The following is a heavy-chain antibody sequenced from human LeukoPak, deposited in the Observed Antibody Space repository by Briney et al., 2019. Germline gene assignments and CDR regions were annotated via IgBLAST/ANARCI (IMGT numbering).Heavy chain of an antibody. Sequence: PSETLSLACAVYGVSFSGYYWSWIRQPPGKGLEWIGEINHSGFTNYNPSLKSRVTMSIDTSKNQFSLKLSSVTAADTAVHYCARGVVVVPAAYNYYYYMDVWGKGTTVTVSS. CDR3: ARGVVVVPAAYNYYYYMDV. D-gene: IGHD2-2*01. CDR2: INHSGFT. CDR1: GVSFSGYY. J-gene: IGHJ6*03. V-gene: IGHV4-34*01.